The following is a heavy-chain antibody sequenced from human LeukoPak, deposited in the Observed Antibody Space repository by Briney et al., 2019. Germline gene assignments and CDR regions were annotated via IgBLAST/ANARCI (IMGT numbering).Heavy chain of an antibody. CDR1: GGSISRSSYF. Sequence: SETLSLTCTVSGGSISRSSYFWGWVRQPPEKGLEWIGSIYYSGSSYYNPSLKSRVTISVDTSKNQFSLRLNSVTAADTAVYYCTRLGGDFSPAYWGQGTVVTVSS. CDR2: IYYSGSS. CDR3: TRLGGDFSPAY. J-gene: IGHJ4*02. D-gene: IGHD3-3*01. V-gene: IGHV4-39*01.